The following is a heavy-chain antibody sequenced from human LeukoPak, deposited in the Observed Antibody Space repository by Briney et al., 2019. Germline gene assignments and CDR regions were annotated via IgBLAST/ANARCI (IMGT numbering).Heavy chain of an antibody. CDR3: ARIATQYYFYYYMDV. V-gene: IGHV1-69*06. D-gene: IGHD6-6*01. CDR1: GGTFSSYV. J-gene: IGHJ6*03. CDR2: IIPIFGTT. Sequence: SVKVSCKTSGGTFSSYVITWVRQAPGQGLEWMGGIIPIFGTTKYAQKFQGRVTITADKSTTTAYMELSSLRSEDTAVYFCARIATQYYFYYYMDVWGKGTSVTVSS.